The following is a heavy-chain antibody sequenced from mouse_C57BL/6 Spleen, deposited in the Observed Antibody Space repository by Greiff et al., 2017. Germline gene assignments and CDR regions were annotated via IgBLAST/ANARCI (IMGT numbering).Heavy chain of an antibody. V-gene: IGHV1-69*01. J-gene: IGHJ4*01. D-gene: IGHD2-4*01. CDR3: ARLRGLRTDYYAMDY. CDR2: IDPSDSYT. CDR1: GYTFTSYW. Sequence: VQLQQPGAELVMPGASVKLSCKASGYTFTSYWMHWVKQRPGQGLEWIGEIDPSDSYTNYNQKFKGKSTLTVDKSSSTAYMQLSSLTSEDSAVYYCARLRGLRTDYYAMDYWGQGTSVTVSS.